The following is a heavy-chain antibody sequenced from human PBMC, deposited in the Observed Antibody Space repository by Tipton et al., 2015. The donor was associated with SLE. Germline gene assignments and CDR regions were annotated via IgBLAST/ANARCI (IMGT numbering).Heavy chain of an antibody. CDR1: GGSISSSSYY. D-gene: IGHD1-1*01. V-gene: IGHV4-39*02. Sequence: LRLSCTVSGGSISSSSYYWGWIRQPPGKGLEWIGSIYYSGSTYYNPSLKSRVTISVDTSKNQFSLKLRSVTAADTAVYYCARDRDWNDVSMAFDIWGQGTMVTVSS. CDR2: IYYSGST. J-gene: IGHJ3*02. CDR3: ARDRDWNDVSMAFDI.